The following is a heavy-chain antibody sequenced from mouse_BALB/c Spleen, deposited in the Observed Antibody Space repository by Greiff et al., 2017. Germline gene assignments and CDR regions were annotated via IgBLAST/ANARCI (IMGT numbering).Heavy chain of an antibody. CDR1: GFTFSSYA. Sequence: EVKLMESGGGLVKPGGSLKLSCAASGFTFSSYAMSWVRQTPEKRLEWVASISSGGSTYYPDSVKGRFTISRDNARNILYLQMSSLRSEDTAMYYCARNDGYPYAMDYWGQGTSVTVSS. V-gene: IGHV5-6-5*01. CDR3: ARNDGYPYAMDY. D-gene: IGHD2-3*01. J-gene: IGHJ4*01. CDR2: ISSGGST.